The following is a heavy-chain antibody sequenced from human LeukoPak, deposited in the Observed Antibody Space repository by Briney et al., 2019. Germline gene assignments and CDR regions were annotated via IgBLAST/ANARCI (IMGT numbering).Heavy chain of an antibody. J-gene: IGHJ4*02. CDR2: IYHSGST. Sequence: PSETLSLTCAVSGYSISSGYYWGWIRQPPGKGLEWIGSIYHSGSTYYNPSLKSRVTISVDTSKNQFSLKLSSVTAADTAVYYCARYISTHPFFRPVLPYDFWSGYYFDYWGQGTLVTVSS. CDR3: ARYISTHPFFRPVLPYDFWSGYYFDY. D-gene: IGHD3-3*01. CDR1: GYSISSGYY. V-gene: IGHV4-38-2*01.